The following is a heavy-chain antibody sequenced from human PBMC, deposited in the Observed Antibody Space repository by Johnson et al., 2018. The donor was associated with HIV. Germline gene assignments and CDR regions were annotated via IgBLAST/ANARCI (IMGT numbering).Heavy chain of an antibody. J-gene: IGHJ3*02. D-gene: IGHD1-26*01. CDR2: ASYDGDNK. Sequence: QVQLVESGGGVVQPGKSLRLSCAASHFTFGAYAIHWVRLAPGKGLEWVAVASYDGDNKYYADSVNGRFTISKDNSKDTRYMEMNNRRLEDTAVYYCARGAAVSGTLVDPFDIWGQGTMVTVSS. CDR3: ARGAAVSGTLVDPFDI. V-gene: IGHV3-30-3*01. CDR1: HFTFGAYA.